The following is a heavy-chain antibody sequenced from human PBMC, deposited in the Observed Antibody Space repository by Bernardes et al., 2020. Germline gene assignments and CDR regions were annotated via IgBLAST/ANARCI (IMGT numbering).Heavy chain of an antibody. J-gene: IGHJ6*02. CDR1: GFTFSSYA. V-gene: IGHV3-23*01. CDR2: ISGSGGST. Sequence: VGSLRLSCAASGFTFSSYAMSWVRQAPGKGLEWVSAISGSGGSTYYADSVKGRFTISRDNSKNTLYLQMNSLRAEDTAVYYCAKQVGYSRGGMDVWGQGTTVTVSS. D-gene: IGHD1-26*01. CDR3: AKQVGYSRGGMDV.